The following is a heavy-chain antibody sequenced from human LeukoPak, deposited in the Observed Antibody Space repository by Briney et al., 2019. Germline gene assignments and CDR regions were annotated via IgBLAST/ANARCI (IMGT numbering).Heavy chain of an antibody. J-gene: IGHJ4*02. CDR2: ISGSGGST. CDR3: ASPVDYYDSSGYTDY. V-gene: IGHV3-23*01. Sequence: GGALRLSCAASGFTFSSYAMSWVRQAPGKGLEWVSAISGSGGSTYYADSVKGRFTISRDNAKNSLYLQMNSLRAEDTAVYYCASPVDYYDSSGYTDYWGQGTLVTVSS. D-gene: IGHD3-22*01. CDR1: GFTFSSYA.